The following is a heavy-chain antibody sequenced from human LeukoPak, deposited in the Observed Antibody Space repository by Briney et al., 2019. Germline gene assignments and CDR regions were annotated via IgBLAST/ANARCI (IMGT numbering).Heavy chain of an antibody. D-gene: IGHD3-9*01. Sequence: GGSLRLSCAASGFTFSNAWMSWVRQAPGKGLEWVGRIKSKTDGGTTDYAAHVKGRFTISRDDSKNTRYLQMNSLKTAATAVYYCTTREYYDILTGYSPYYFDYWGQGTLVTVSS. CDR2: IKSKTDGGTT. V-gene: IGHV3-15*01. CDR3: TTREYYDILTGYSPYYFDY. CDR1: GFTFSNAW. J-gene: IGHJ4*02.